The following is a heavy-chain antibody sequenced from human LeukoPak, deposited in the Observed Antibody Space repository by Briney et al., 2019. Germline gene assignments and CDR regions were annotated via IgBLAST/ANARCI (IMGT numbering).Heavy chain of an antibody. V-gene: IGHV3-53*01. CDR3: ARQRRYCSGATCYSGHDY. CDR1: GFTVSSNY. J-gene: IGHJ4*02. CDR2: IYSGGST. Sequence: GGPLRLSCAASGFTVSSNYLSWVRQAPGKGLEWVSIIYSGGSTYYADSVKGRFTISRDNSKNTLYLQMNSLRAEDTAVYYCARQRRYCSGATCYSGHDYWGQGTLVIVSS. D-gene: IGHD2-15*01.